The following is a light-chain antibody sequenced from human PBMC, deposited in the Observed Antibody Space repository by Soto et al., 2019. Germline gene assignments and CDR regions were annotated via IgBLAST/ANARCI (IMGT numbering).Light chain of an antibody. CDR2: EDT. Sequence: QSALTQPASVSGSPGQSITISCTGISSDVGSYNTVSWYQQHPGKAPKLMIFEDTERPSGVSHRFSASKSGNTAYLSISGLQAEDEAYYYCCSSAGDTLVVFGGGTKLTVL. J-gene: IGLJ2*01. CDR1: SSDVGSYNT. CDR3: CSSAGDTLVV. V-gene: IGLV2-23*01.